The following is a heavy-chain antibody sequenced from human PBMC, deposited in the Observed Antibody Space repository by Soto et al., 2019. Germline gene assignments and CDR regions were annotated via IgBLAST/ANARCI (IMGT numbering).Heavy chain of an antibody. D-gene: IGHD6-13*01. CDR3: ASNPYSSSWEVFDY. CDR2: IYHSGST. V-gene: IGHV4-30-2*01. J-gene: IGHJ4*02. CDR1: GGSISSGGYS. Sequence: QLQLQESGSGLVKPSQTLSLTCAVSGGSISSGGYSWSWIRQPPGKGLEWIGYIYHSGSTYYNPSLKSRVTISLYRSENQFSLKLSSVTAADTAVYYCASNPYSSSWEVFDYWGQGSLGTVSS.